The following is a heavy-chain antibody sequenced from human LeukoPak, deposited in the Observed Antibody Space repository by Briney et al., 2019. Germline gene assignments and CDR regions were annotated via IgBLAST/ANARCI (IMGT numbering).Heavy chain of an antibody. V-gene: IGHV1-69*06. CDR3: ATLGYCGGDCVDY. CDR1: GGTFSSYA. Sequence: SVKVSCKASGGTFSSYAISWVRQAPGQGLEWMGGIIPIFGTANYAQKFQGRVTMTEDTSTDTAYMELSSLRSEDTAVYYCATLGYCGGDCVDYWGQGTLVTVSS. J-gene: IGHJ4*02. D-gene: IGHD2-21*02. CDR2: IIPIFGTA.